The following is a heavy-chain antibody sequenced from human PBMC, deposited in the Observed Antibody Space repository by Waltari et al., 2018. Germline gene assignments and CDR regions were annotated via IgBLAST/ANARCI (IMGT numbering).Heavy chain of an antibody. V-gene: IGHV3-30*03. CDR2: ISHDGSKT. CDR3: ARGLWESPPYYYYAMDV. D-gene: IGHD3-10*01. J-gene: IGHJ6*02. Sequence: HVQVVESGGGVVQPGRSLRLSCAPSGFNFTPHGMPCVRQAPGKGLEWVTLISHDGSKTFYTDSVRGRFTIARDNSKDTVYLQMNSLRAEDTAVYYCARGLWESPPYYYYAMDVWGQGTTVTVS. CDR1: GFNFTPHG.